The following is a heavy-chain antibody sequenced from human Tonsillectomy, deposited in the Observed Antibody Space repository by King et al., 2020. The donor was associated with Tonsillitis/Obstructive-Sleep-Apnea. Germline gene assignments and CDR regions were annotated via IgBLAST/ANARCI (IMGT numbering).Heavy chain of an antibody. CDR3: ANLDYCSTPSSYPPLDAFDS. V-gene: IGHV7-4-1*02. CDR1: GYTFTSYA. D-gene: IGHD2-2*01. Sequence: VQLVESGSELKKPGASVKVSCKASGYTFTSYALNWVRQAPGQGLEWMGWINTNTGNPTYAQSFTGRFVFSLDTSVSTAYLQISSLKAEDTAVYYCANLDYCSTPSSYPPLDAFDSWGQGTMVTVSS. J-gene: IGHJ3*02. CDR2: INTNTGNP.